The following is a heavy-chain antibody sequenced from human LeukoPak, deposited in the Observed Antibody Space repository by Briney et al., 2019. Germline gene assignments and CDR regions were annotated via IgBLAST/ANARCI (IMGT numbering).Heavy chain of an antibody. V-gene: IGHV1-18*01. CDR3: ARDLSATMIVVVISDAFDI. J-gene: IGHJ3*02. CDR2: ISAHNGNT. D-gene: IGHD3-22*01. Sequence: ASVKVSCKASGYTFTSYGISWVRQAPGQGLEWMGWISAHNGNTNYAQKLQGRVTMTTDTSTSTAYMELRSLRSDDTAVYCCARDLSATMIVVVISDAFDIWGQGTMVTVSS. CDR1: GYTFTSYG.